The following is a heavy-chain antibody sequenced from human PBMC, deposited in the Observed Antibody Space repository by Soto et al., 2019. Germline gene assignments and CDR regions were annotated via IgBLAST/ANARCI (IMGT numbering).Heavy chain of an antibody. CDR2: IYYSGST. Sequence: SETLSLTCTVSGGSISSYYWSWIRQPPGKGLEWIGYIYYSGSTNYNPSLKSRVTISVDTSKNQFSLKLSSVTAADTAVYYCARPNWEYYYDSSGYYTGWFDPWGQGTLVTVS. J-gene: IGHJ5*02. CDR1: GGSISSYY. D-gene: IGHD3-22*01. V-gene: IGHV4-59*01. CDR3: ARPNWEYYYDSSGYYTGWFDP.